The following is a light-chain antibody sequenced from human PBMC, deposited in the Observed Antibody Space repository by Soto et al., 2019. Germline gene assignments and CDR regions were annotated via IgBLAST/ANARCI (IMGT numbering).Light chain of an antibody. CDR2: AAS. CDR3: QQSYNTLPIT. J-gene: IGKJ4*01. V-gene: IGKV1-39*01. Sequence: DIQMTQSPSSLSASVGPRFNITCRASQSISSYLNSYQQKPAKAPKLLIYAASNLQSGVPSRFSGSGSATDFTLPISSLQPEDFATYYCQQSYNTLPITFGGATKVDI. CDR1: QSISSY.